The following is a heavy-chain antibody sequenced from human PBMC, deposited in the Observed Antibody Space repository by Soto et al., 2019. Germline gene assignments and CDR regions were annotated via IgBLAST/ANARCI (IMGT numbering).Heavy chain of an antibody. CDR1: GFTFSSYW. Sequence: GGSLRLSCAASGFTFSSYWMHWVRQAPGKGLVWVSRINSDGSSTSYADSVKGRFTISRDNAKNTLYLQMNSLRAEDTAVYYCARAFGWGEPSSNIDYYYYGMDVWGQGTTVTVSS. CDR3: ARAFGWGEPSSNIDYYYYGMDV. CDR2: INSDGSST. D-gene: IGHD3-16*01. J-gene: IGHJ6*02. V-gene: IGHV3-74*01.